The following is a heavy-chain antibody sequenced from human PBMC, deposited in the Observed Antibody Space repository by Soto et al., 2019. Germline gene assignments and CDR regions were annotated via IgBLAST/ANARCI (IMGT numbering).Heavy chain of an antibody. CDR1: GFTFSSYS. D-gene: IGHD5-12*01. CDR2: ISSSSSYI. Sequence: EVQLVESGGGLVKPGGSLRLSCAASGFTFSSYSMNWVRQAPGKGLEWVSSISSSSSYIYYADSVKGRFTISRDNAKNSLDLQMNSLRAEDTAVYYCAREATYSGYDYGYYYYYMDVWGKGTTVTVSS. J-gene: IGHJ6*03. CDR3: AREATYSGYDYGYYYYYMDV. V-gene: IGHV3-21*01.